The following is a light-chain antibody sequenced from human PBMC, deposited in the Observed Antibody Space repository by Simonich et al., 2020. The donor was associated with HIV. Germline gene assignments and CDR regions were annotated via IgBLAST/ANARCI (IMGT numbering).Light chain of an antibody. Sequence: DIVMTQSPLSLPVTPGEPASISCRSSQSLLHSNGYNCLDWYLQKPGPSPQLLIYLGSNRASGVPDRFSGSGSGTDFTLKISRVEAEDVGVYYCMQALQTPRYTFGQGTKLEIK. CDR3: MQALQTPRYT. CDR1: QSLLHSNGYNC. V-gene: IGKV2-28*01. CDR2: LGS. J-gene: IGKJ2*01.